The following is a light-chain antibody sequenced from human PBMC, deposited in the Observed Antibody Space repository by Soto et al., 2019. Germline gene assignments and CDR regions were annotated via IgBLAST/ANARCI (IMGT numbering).Light chain of an antibody. Sequence: QSVLTQPPSVSAAPGQKVTISCSGSSSNIEKNYVSWYQQFPGTAPNLLIYENNKRPSGIPDLFSASTSATSATLGITGHQTGDEDDYFCGTGDRILSACVFGGGTKLTVL. V-gene: IGLV1-51*02. CDR1: SSNIEKNY. CDR2: ENN. CDR3: GTGDRILSACV. J-gene: IGLJ3*02.